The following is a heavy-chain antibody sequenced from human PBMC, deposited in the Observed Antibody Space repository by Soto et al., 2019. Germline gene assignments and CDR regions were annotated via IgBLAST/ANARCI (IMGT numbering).Heavy chain of an antibody. V-gene: IGHV3-11*01. CDR2: ISSSGSTI. CDR1: GFTFSDYY. Sequence: GGSLRLSCAASGFTFSDYYMSWIRQAPGKGLEWVSYISSSGSTIYYADSVKGRFTISRDNAKNSLYLQMNSLRAEDTAVYYCARTTPDYRIYYYYYYMDVWGKGTTVTVSS. D-gene: IGHD4-4*01. J-gene: IGHJ6*03. CDR3: ARTTPDYRIYYYYYYMDV.